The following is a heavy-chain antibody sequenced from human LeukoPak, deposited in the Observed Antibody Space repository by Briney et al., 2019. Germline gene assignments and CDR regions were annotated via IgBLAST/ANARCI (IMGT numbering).Heavy chain of an antibody. V-gene: IGHV3-23*01. D-gene: IGHD6-25*01. CDR1: GFTFSSYA. CDR2: ISASGGST. CDR3: AKQVRGRSASGLHFDY. J-gene: IGHJ4*02. Sequence: PGGSLRLSCAASGFTFSSYAMSWVRQAPVKGLEWVSGISASGGSTYYADSVKGRFTISRDNSKNTLYLQMNSLRAEDTAVYYCAKQVRGRSASGLHFDYWGQGTLVTVSS.